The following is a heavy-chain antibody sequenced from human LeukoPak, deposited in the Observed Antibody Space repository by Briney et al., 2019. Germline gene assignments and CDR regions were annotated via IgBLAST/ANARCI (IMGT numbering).Heavy chain of an antibody. J-gene: IGHJ5*02. CDR2: ISSSSSYI. CDR3: ARDGDIVVVPAAIPNWFDP. Sequence: PGGSLRLSCAASGFTFSSYSMNWVRQAPGKGLEWVSSISSSSSYIYYADSVKGRFTISRDNAKNSLYLQMNSLRAEDTAVYYCARDGDIVVVPAAIPNWFDPWGQGTLVTVSP. CDR1: GFTFSSYS. V-gene: IGHV3-21*01. D-gene: IGHD2-2*02.